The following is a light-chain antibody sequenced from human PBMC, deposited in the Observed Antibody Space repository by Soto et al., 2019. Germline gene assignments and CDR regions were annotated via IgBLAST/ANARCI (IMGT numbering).Light chain of an antibody. CDR1: SSDIGVYNY. J-gene: IGLJ2*01. V-gene: IGLV2-8*01. CDR2: EVS. CDR3: SSYAGSTVV. Sequence: QSALTQPASVSGSPGQSITISCTGTSSDIGVYNYVSWYQQHPGKAPKLMIYEVSKRPSGVPDRFSGSKSGNTASLTVSGLQAEDEADYYCSSYAGSTVVFGGGTKLTVL.